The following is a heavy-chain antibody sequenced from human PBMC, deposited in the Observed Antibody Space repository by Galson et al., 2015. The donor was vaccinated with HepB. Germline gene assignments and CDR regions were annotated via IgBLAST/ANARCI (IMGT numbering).Heavy chain of an antibody. V-gene: IGHV1-69*04. J-gene: IGHJ3*02. CDR1: GGTFSSYT. CDR2: IIPILGIA. Sequence: SVKVSCKASGGTFSSYTISWVRQAPGQGLEWMGRIIPILGIANYAQKFQGRVTITADKSTSTAYMELSSLRSEDTAVYYCARDPASSDTDAFDIWGQGTMVTVSS. CDR3: ARDPASSDTDAFDI. D-gene: IGHD3-22*01.